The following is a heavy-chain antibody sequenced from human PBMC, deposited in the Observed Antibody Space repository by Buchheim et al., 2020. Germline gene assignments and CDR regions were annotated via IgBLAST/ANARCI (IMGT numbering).Heavy chain of an antibody. V-gene: IGHV3-23*01. CDR1: GFTFSSYA. J-gene: IGHJ6*02. D-gene: IGHD2-15*01. Sequence: EVQLLESGGGLVQPGGSLRLSCAASGFTFSSYAMSWVRQAPGKGLEWVSAISGSGGSTYYADSVKGRFPISRDNSKNTLYLQMNSLRAEDTAVYYCAEVTDIVVVVAAIGGMDVWGQGTT. CDR3: AEVTDIVVVVAAIGGMDV. CDR2: ISGSGGST.